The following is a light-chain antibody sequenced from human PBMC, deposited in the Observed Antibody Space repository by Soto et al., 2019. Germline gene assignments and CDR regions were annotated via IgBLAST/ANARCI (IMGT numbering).Light chain of an antibody. J-gene: IGLJ2*01. CDR1: SRDIGTYDY. Sequence: QSALTQPASVSGSPGQSITISCTGTSRDIGTYDYVSWYQQHPGKAPKLMIYDVNNRPSGVSNRFSGSKSGNTASLTISGLQAEYEADYYCSSWTTSSTLVFGGGTKVTVL. CDR2: DVN. V-gene: IGLV2-14*01. CDR3: SSWTTSSTLV.